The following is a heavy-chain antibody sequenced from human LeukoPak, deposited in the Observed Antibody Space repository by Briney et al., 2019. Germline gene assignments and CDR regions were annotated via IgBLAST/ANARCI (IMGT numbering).Heavy chain of an antibody. D-gene: IGHD2-15*01. J-gene: IGHJ1*01. V-gene: IGHV3-23*01. CDR1: GITFSSYA. Sequence: PGGSLRLSCAASGITFSSYAMSWVRQAPGKGLEWVSAISGSGGSTYYADSVKGRFTISRDNSKNTLYLQMNSLRAEDTAVYYCAKCSGGSCYAEYFQHWGQGTLVTVSS. CDR2: ISGSGGST. CDR3: AKCSGGSCYAEYFQH.